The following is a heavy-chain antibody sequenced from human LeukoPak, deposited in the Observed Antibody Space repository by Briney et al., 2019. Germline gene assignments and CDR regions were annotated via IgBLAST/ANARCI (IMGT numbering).Heavy chain of an antibody. D-gene: IGHD4-17*01. V-gene: IGHV1-69*13. CDR1: GGTFSSYA. J-gene: IGHJ4*02. CDR3: ARGYGDYELFDY. CDR2: IIPIFGTA. Sequence: GASVNVSCTASGGTFSSYAISWVRQAPGQGLEWMGGIIPIFGTANYAQKFQGRVTITADESTGTAYMELSSLRSEDTAVYYCARGYGDYELFDYWGQGTLVTVSS.